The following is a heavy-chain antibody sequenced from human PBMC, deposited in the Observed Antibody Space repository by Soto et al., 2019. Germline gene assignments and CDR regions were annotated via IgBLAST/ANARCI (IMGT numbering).Heavy chain of an antibody. CDR3: VGDSLYFDILTCYEPARYYYYYGMDD. Sequence: PGGSQRHSCAASGFTFSSYAMHWVRQAPGKGLERVAVISYDGSNKYYADSVKGRFTISRDNSRNTLYLQMNSLWAEDTVVYFCVGDSLYFDILTCYEPARYYYYYGMDDWGQGTTFTVSS. J-gene: IGHJ6*02. CDR2: ISYDGSNK. V-gene: IGHV3-30-3*01. CDR1: GFTFSSYA. D-gene: IGHD3-9*01.